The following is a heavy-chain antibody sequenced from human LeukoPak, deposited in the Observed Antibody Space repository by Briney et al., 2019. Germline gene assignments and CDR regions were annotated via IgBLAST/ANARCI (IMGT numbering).Heavy chain of an antibody. Sequence: GGSLRLSCAASEFSVGSNYMTWVRQAPGKGVEWVSLIYSGGSTYYADSVKGRFTISRDNSKNTLYLQMNSLRAEDTAVYYCAKDRIVGGYDAFDIWGQGTMVTVSS. CDR2: IYSGGST. D-gene: IGHD1-26*01. CDR3: AKDRIVGGYDAFDI. CDR1: EFSVGSNY. V-gene: IGHV3-66*01. J-gene: IGHJ3*02.